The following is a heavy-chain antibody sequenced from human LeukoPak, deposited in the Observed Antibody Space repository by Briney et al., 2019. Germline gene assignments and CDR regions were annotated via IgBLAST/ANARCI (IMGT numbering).Heavy chain of an antibody. Sequence: GGSLRLSCATSGFTFNNYAMSWVRQAPGKGLEWVAFIWRDGSNEYYADSVKGRFTISRDNSKNTLYLQMNSLRAEDTALYYCPLSYGSGSYPDYWGQGTLVTVSS. CDR2: IWRDGSNE. CDR3: PLSYGSGSYPDY. J-gene: IGHJ4*02. V-gene: IGHV3-30*02. D-gene: IGHD3-10*01. CDR1: GFTFNNYA.